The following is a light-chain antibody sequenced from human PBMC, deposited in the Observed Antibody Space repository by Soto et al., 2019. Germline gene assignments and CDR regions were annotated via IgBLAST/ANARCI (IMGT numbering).Light chain of an antibody. J-gene: IGKJ1*01. CDR2: LGS. Sequence: DLVMTQSPLSLPVTPGEPASISCRSSQSLLHSDGYIYLDWYLQRPGQSPQLLICLGSNRASGVPDRFSGSGSGTHFTLTISRVEAEDFGVYYCMQARQTPWTFGQGTRVEVK. CDR1: QSLLHSDGYIY. V-gene: IGKV2-28*01. CDR3: MQARQTPWT.